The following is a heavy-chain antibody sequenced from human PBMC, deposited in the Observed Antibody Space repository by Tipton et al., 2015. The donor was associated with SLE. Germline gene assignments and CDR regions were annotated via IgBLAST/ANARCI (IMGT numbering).Heavy chain of an antibody. CDR3: ARGLTIFAVVIPFDY. CDR2: ISAYNGNT. CDR1: GGTFSSYA. Sequence: QLVQCGAEVKKPGSSVKVSCKASGGTFSSYAISWVRQAPGQGLEWMGWISAYNGNTNYAQKLQGRVTMTTDTSTSTAYMELRSLRSDDTAVYYCARGLTIFAVVIPFDYWGQGTLVTVSS. D-gene: IGHD3-3*01. J-gene: IGHJ4*02. V-gene: IGHV1-18*01.